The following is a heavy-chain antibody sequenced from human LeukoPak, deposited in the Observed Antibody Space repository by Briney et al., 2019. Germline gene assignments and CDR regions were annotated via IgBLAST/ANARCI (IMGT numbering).Heavy chain of an antibody. Sequence: SETLSPTCAVYDGSFSGYYWSWIRQPPGKGLEWIGEISHSGSTNYNPSLKSRVTISVDTSKNQFSLNLSSVSAADTAVYYCARDGTYCSGGNCYSMFDYWGQGTLVTVSS. CDR2: ISHSGST. CDR1: DGSFSGYY. D-gene: IGHD2-15*01. V-gene: IGHV4-34*01. CDR3: ARDGTYCSGGNCYSMFDY. J-gene: IGHJ4*02.